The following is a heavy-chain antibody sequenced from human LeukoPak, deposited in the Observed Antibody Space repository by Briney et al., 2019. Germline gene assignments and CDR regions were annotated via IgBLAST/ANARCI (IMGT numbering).Heavy chain of an antibody. V-gene: IGHV4-34*01. CDR1: GGSSSGYY. D-gene: IGHD1-26*01. CDR3: ARASIVGATSGAFDI. Sequence: SETLSLTCVLYGGSSSGYYWSWIRQPPGKGLEWIGEINHSRSTNYNPSLKSRVTISVDTSKNQFSLKLSSVTAADTAVYYCARASIVGATSGAFDIWGQGTMVTVSS. CDR2: INHSRST. J-gene: IGHJ3*02.